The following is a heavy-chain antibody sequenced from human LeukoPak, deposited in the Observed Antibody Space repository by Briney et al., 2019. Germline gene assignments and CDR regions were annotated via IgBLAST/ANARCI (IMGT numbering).Heavy chain of an antibody. J-gene: IGHJ4*02. Sequence: PGGSLRLSCAASGFSFSSFWMGWVRQAPGKGLERVANIKQDGSEQYYVDSVKGRFTISRDNAKNSLYLQMNSLRAEDTAVYYCARDKSVGATPLDYWGRGTLVTVSS. V-gene: IGHV3-7*05. CDR2: IKQDGSEQ. CDR3: ARDKSVGATPLDY. CDR1: GFSFSSFW. D-gene: IGHD1-26*01.